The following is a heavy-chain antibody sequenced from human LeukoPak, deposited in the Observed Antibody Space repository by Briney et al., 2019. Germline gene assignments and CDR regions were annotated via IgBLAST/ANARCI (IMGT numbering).Heavy chain of an antibody. CDR3: AREGPTIDAFDI. Sequence: GGSLRLSCAASGFTSSRNAMHWVRQAPGKGLEHVSGINSNGGSTYYANSVKGRLTISRDNSKNTLYLQMGSLRAEDMAVYYCAREGPTIDAFDIWGQGTMVTVSS. D-gene: IGHD3-3*01. V-gene: IGHV3-64*01. CDR2: INSNGGST. J-gene: IGHJ3*02. CDR1: GFTSSRNA.